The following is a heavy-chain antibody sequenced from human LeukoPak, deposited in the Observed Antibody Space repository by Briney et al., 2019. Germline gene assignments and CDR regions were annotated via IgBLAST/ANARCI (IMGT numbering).Heavy chain of an antibody. Sequence: KPGGSLRLSCAASGFTFSSYAMTGVRQAPGKGLEGGSSISSSRSYIYYVDSLKGRFTIYRDNAQNSLYLPMNSLRAEATAVYYCARDHKYYYDSSGYCRWGQGTLVTVSS. CDR3: ARDHKYYYDSSGYCR. CDR1: GFTFSSYA. D-gene: IGHD3-22*01. V-gene: IGHV3-21*01. J-gene: IGHJ4*02. CDR2: ISSSRSYI.